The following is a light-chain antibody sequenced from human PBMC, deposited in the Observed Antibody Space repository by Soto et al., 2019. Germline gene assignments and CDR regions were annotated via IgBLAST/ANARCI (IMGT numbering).Light chain of an antibody. Sequence: QSVLTQPASVSGSPGQSITISCTGTSSDVGGYNYVSWYQQHPGKAPKLIIFEVSYRPSGISNRFSASKSGDTASLTISGLQADDEADYYCCSYTDSRNHIFGSGTKVTV. CDR1: SSDVGGYNY. J-gene: IGLJ1*01. CDR2: EVS. CDR3: CSYTDSRNHI. V-gene: IGLV2-14*01.